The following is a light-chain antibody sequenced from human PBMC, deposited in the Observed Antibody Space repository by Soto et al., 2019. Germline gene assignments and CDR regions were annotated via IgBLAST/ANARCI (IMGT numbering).Light chain of an antibody. Sequence: LTQSPATLSLSPGDRATISCRTSQSVSNYLDWYQQKPGKAPMLLMYDASNRATGIPARFSGSGSGTDFTLTIRSLEPEDFAVYYCQQYEGAFGQGTIVDI. CDR1: QSVSNY. CDR3: QQYEGA. CDR2: DAS. J-gene: IGKJ1*01. V-gene: IGKV3-11*01.